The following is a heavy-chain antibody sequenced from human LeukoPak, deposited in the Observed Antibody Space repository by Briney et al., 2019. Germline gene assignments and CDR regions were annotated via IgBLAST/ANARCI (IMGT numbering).Heavy chain of an antibody. Sequence: SQTLSLTCTVSGGSISSGSYYWSWIRQPAGKGLEWIGRIYTSGSTNYNPSLKSRVTISVDTSKNQFSLKLSSVTAADTAVYYCARRGDFWSGSLGDAFDIWGQGTMDTVSS. CDR3: ARRGDFWSGSLGDAFDI. CDR2: IYTSGST. J-gene: IGHJ3*02. CDR1: GGSISSGSYY. D-gene: IGHD3-3*01. V-gene: IGHV4-61*02.